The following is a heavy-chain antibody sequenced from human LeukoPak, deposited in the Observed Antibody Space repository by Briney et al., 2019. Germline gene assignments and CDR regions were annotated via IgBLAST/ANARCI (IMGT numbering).Heavy chain of an antibody. CDR1: GGSISSGGYS. V-gene: IGHV4-30-2*01. D-gene: IGHD3-10*01. CDR2: IYHSGST. Sequence: SQTLSLTCAVSGGSISSGGYSWSWIRQPPGKGLEWIGYIYHSGSTYYNPSLKSRVTISVDRSKNQFSLKLSSVTAADTAVYYCARGPQVEIRGVIITYYYYGMDVWGKGTTVTVSS. J-gene: IGHJ6*04. CDR3: ARGPQVEIRGVIITYYYYGMDV.